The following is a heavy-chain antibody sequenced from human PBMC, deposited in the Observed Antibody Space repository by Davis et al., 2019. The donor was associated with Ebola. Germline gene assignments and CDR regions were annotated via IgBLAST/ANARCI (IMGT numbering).Heavy chain of an antibody. CDR3: ARDLRGDPHYYYYYGMDV. CDR1: GFTFSSYS. CDR2: ISSSSSYI. V-gene: IGHV3-21*01. J-gene: IGHJ6*02. D-gene: IGHD3-10*01. Sequence: GESLKISCAASGFTFSSYSMNWVRQAPGKGLEWVSSISSSSSYIYYADSVKGRFTISRDNAKNSLYLQMNSLRAEDTAVYYCARDLRGDPHYYYYYGMDVWGQGTTVTVSS.